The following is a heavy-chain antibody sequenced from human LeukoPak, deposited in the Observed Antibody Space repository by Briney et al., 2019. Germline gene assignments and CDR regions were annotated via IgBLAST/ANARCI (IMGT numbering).Heavy chain of an antibody. CDR3: AKGSSSSRPYYFDY. Sequence: GGSLRLSCAASGFTFPNYVMSWVRQAPGKGLEWVSAISGSGGNTYYADSVKGRFTISRDNSKNTLYLQMNSLRAEDTAVYYCAKGSSSSRPYYFDYWGQGTLVTVSS. CDR1: GFTFPNYV. D-gene: IGHD2-2*01. V-gene: IGHV3-23*01. CDR2: ISGSGGNT. J-gene: IGHJ4*02.